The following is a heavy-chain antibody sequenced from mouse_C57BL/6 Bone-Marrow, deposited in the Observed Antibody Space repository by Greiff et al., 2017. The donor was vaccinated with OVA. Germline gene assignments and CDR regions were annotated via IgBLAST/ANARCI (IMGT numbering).Heavy chain of an antibody. Sequence: EVQLVESGGGLVQPGGSLKLSCAASGFTFSDYYMYWVRQTPEKRLEWVAYISNGGGSTYYPDTVKGRFTISRDNAKNTLYLQMSRLKSEDTAMYYCARHPMVTTYYAMDYWGQGTSVTVSS. J-gene: IGHJ4*01. CDR3: ARHPMVTTYYAMDY. V-gene: IGHV5-12*01. D-gene: IGHD2-2*01. CDR2: ISNGGGST. CDR1: GFTFSDYY.